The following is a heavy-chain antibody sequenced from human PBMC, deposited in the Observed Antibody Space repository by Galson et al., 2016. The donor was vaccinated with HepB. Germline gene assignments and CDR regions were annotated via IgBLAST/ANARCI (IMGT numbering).Heavy chain of an antibody. CDR3: ASLRFKGFDL. V-gene: IGHV3-30*14. CDR1: GFTFSDWD. J-gene: IGHJ2*01. Sequence: SLRLSCAASGFTFSDWDFHWVRQAPGKGLDWVAVISKTGDTTFYGDSVKGRFTISRDNSKNTLYPQMNSLRAEDTAVYYCASLRFKGFDLWGRGTLVTVSS. CDR2: ISKTGDTT. D-gene: IGHD3-3*01.